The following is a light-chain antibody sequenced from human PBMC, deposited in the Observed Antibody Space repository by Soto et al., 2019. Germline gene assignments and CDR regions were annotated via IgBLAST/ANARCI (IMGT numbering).Light chain of an antibody. Sequence: DIQMTQSPSTLSASVGDRVTITCRASQTINDWLAWYQQKPGKAPKLLIYKTTSLESGVPSRFRGSGSGTEFTLTISGLQPEGFATYHCQHWNNYLWTFGQGTKVEIK. CDR3: QHWNNYLWT. J-gene: IGKJ1*01. CDR1: QTINDW. CDR2: KTT. V-gene: IGKV1-5*03.